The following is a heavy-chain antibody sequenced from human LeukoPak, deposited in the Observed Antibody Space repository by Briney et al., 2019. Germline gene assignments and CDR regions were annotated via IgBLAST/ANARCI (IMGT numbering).Heavy chain of an antibody. D-gene: IGHD4-11*01. J-gene: IGHJ4*02. V-gene: IGHV3-48*04. CDR1: GFTFSNTW. Sequence: GGSLRLSCAASGFTFSNTWMNWVRQAPGKGLEWVSYISSNSRTIHYADSVKGRFTISRDNAKNSLYLQMNTLRAEDTAVYYCARMPLEIVTNFLDSWGQGTLVIVSS. CDR3: ARMPLEIVTNFLDS. CDR2: ISSNSRTI.